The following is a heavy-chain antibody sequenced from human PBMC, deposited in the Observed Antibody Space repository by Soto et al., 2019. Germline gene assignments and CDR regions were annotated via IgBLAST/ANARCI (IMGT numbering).Heavy chain of an antibody. V-gene: IGHV3-7*01. J-gene: IGHJ4*02. CDR1: GFTFSSYW. D-gene: IGHD3-10*01. CDR3: ARDSITMVRGAVLREYGFDY. Sequence: GGSLRLSCAASGFTFSSYWMSWVRQAPGKGLEWVANIKQDGSEKYYVDSVKGRFTISRDNAKNSLYLQMNSLRAEDTAVYYCARDSITMVRGAVLREYGFDYWGQGTLVTVSS. CDR2: IKQDGSEK.